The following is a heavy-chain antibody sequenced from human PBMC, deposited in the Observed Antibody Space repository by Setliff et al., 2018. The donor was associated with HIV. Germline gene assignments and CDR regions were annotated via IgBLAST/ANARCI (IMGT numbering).Heavy chain of an antibody. Sequence: SETLSLTCTVSGDSISSDFYWGWIRQPPGKGLEWIGSIYHSGNTYYMPSLQSRVTISVDMSENQFSLNLNSVTAADTAVYYCARGQGCGGGCHYAFEMWGQGTMVTVSS. CDR3: ARGQGCGGGCHYAFEM. CDR2: IYHSGNT. V-gene: IGHV4-38-2*02. J-gene: IGHJ3*02. CDR1: GDSISSDFY. D-gene: IGHD2-21*02.